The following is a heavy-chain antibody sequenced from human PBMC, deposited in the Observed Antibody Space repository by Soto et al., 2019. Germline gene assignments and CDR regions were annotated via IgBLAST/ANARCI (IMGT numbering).Heavy chain of an antibody. V-gene: IGHV1-69*01. CDR1: GGTFSSYA. CDR2: IIPIFGTA. CDR3: ARDPHFDWLSNYYYYGMDV. J-gene: IGHJ6*02. Sequence: QVQLVQSGAEVKKPGSSVKVSCKASGGTFSSYAISWVRQAPGQGLEWMGGIIPIFGTANYAQKSQGRVTITADESTSTAYMELSSLRSEDTAVYYCARDPHFDWLSNYYYYGMDVWGQGTTVTVSS. D-gene: IGHD3-9*01.